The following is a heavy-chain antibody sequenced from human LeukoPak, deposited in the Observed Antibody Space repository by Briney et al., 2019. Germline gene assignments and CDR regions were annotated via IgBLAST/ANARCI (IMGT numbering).Heavy chain of an antibody. CDR3: ARDLAAAGINGDY. D-gene: IGHD6-13*01. Sequence: GGSLRLSCAASGFTLSSYSVNWVRQAPGKGLEGVSYISSSSSTIYYADSVKGRFTISRDNAKNSLYLQMNSLRAEDTAVYYCARDLAAAGINGDYWGQGTLVAVSS. CDR2: ISSSSSTI. CDR1: GFTLSSYS. J-gene: IGHJ4*02. V-gene: IGHV3-48*04.